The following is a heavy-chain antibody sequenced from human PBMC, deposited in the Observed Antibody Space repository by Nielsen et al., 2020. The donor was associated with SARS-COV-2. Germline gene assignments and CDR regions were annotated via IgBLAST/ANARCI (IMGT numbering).Heavy chain of an antibody. Sequence: GESLKISCAASGFAFSSYSMNWVRQAPGKGLEWVAAILDDGSNAYSGDSVKGRFTVSRDNSKNTLYLQMTDLRTEDTALYFCARDARGYYGFDFVFDYWGQGSLVTVSS. CDR2: ILDDGSNA. D-gene: IGHD5-12*01. CDR3: ARDARGYYGFDFVFDY. J-gene: IGHJ4*02. V-gene: IGHV3-30*03. CDR1: GFAFSSYS.